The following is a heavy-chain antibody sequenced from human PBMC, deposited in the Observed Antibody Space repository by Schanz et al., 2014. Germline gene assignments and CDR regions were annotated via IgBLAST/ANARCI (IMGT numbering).Heavy chain of an antibody. CDR1: GFMFANHT. V-gene: IGHV3-21*05. CDR2: ISRDGTTS. CDR3: ARENLNWEAFDI. D-gene: IGHD7-27*01. Sequence: EVKLVESGGGLVKPGGSLRLSCAVSGFMFANHTMNWVRQAPGKGLEWLSYISRDGTTSYYADSVKGRFTISRDNAKNSLYLEMTSLRGEDTAVYYCARENLNWEAFDIWGQGTVVTVSS. J-gene: IGHJ3*02.